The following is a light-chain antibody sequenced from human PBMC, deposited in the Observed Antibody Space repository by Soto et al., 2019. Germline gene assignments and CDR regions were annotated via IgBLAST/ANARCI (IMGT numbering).Light chain of an antibody. Sequence: QSALTQPPSASGSPGQSVTISCTGTSSDVGAYNYVSWYQHRPGKAPKLMIYEVTKRPSGVPDRFSGAKSGNTASLTVSALQDEDEADYSCTSHAGTNNFPYVFGPGTKVTVL. CDR1: SSDVGAYNY. CDR2: EVT. V-gene: IGLV2-8*01. J-gene: IGLJ1*01. CDR3: TSHAGTNNFPYV.